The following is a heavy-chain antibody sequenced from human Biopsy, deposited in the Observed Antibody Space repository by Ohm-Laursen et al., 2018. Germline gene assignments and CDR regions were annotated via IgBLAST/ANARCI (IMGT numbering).Heavy chain of an antibody. CDR3: ARAYEKNSCDL. Sequence: SLRLSCAASRFDFRSHGMHWVRQAPGKGLEWVAVISYDGSDKYYADSVKGRFTISRDNSGNTLFLQMNSLRLEDTAVYWCARAYEKNSCDLWGQGTLVTVSS. J-gene: IGHJ4*02. CDR1: RFDFRSHG. V-gene: IGHV3-30*03. D-gene: IGHD3-22*01. CDR2: ISYDGSDK.